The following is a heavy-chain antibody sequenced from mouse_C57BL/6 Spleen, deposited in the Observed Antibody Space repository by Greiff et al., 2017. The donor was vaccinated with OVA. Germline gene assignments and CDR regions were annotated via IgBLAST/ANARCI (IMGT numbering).Heavy chain of an antibody. J-gene: IGHJ1*03. CDR3: ARDWGNYVDWYCDV. CDR1: GYTFTSYW. V-gene: IGHV1-55*01. CDR2: IYPGSGST. D-gene: IGHD2-1*01. Sequence: QVQLQQPGAELVKPGASVKMSCKASGYTFTSYWITWVKQRPGQGLEWIGDIYPGSGSTNYNEKFKSKATLTVDTSSSTAYMQLSSLTSEDSAVYYCARDWGNYVDWYCDVWGTGTTVTVSS.